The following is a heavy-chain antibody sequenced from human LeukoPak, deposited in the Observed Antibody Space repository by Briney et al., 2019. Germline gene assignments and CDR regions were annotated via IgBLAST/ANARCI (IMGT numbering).Heavy chain of an antibody. D-gene: IGHD6-13*01. CDR3: ALGCIAAAGTYYFDY. V-gene: IGHV1-69*13. CDR2: IIPIFGTA. CDR1: GGTFSSYA. Sequence: SVKVSCKASGGTFSSYAISWVRQAPGQGLEWMGGIIPIFGTANYAQKFQGRVTITADESTSTAYMELSSLRSEDTAVYYCALGCIAAAGTYYFDYWGQGTLVTVSS. J-gene: IGHJ4*02.